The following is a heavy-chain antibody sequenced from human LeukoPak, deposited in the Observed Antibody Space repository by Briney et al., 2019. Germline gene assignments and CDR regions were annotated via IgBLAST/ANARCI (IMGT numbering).Heavy chain of an antibody. CDR2: ISAYNGNT. Sequence: GASVKVSCKASGYTFTSYGISWVRQAPGQGLEWTGWISAYNGNTNYAQRLQGRVTMTTDTSTSTAYMELRSLRPDDTAVYYCARACSGGSCYLLGYYYYGMDVWGQGTTVTVSS. J-gene: IGHJ6*02. CDR3: ARACSGGSCYLLGYYYYGMDV. D-gene: IGHD2-15*01. CDR1: GYTFTSYG. V-gene: IGHV1-18*01.